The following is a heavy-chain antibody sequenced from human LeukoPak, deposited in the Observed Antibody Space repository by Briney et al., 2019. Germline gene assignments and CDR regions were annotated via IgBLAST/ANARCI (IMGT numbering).Heavy chain of an antibody. J-gene: IGHJ6*03. CDR2: INPSGGST. V-gene: IGHV1-46*01. Sequence: ASVKVSCKASGYTFTSYGISRVRQAPGQGLEWMGIINPSGGSTSYAQKFQGRVSMTRDMSTSTVYMELSSLRSEDTAVYYCARGPNSRTNYYYMDVWGKGTTVTVSS. D-gene: IGHD6-13*01. CDR3: ARGPNSRTNYYYMDV. CDR1: GYTFTSYG.